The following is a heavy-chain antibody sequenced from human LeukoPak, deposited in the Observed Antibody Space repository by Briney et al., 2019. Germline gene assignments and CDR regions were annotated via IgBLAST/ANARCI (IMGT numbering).Heavy chain of an antibody. Sequence: GGSLRLSCAASGFTFSSYGMHWVRQAPGKGLEWVAVIWYDGSNKYYADSVKGRFTISRDNSKNTLYLQMNSLRAEDTAVYYCARSNYDFWSAPDYWGQGTLVTVSS. D-gene: IGHD3-3*01. CDR2: IWYDGSNK. CDR1: GFTFSSYG. CDR3: ARSNYDFWSAPDY. J-gene: IGHJ4*02. V-gene: IGHV3-33*01.